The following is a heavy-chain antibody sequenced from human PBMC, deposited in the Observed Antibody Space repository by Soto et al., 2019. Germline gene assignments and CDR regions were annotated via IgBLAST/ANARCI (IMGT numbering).Heavy chain of an antibody. CDR2: ISSSSTTK. V-gene: IGHV3-48*01. J-gene: IGHJ4*02. CDR1: GFTFNSYS. CDR3: AKELVRHYDFHY. D-gene: IGHD1-1*01. Sequence: GGSLRLSCAASGFTFNSYSMNWVRQAPGKGLEWVSYISSSSTTKYYTDSVKGRFAISRDTSKNTLYLQMNSLRAEDTAVYYCAKELVRHYDFHYWGQGTLVTVSS.